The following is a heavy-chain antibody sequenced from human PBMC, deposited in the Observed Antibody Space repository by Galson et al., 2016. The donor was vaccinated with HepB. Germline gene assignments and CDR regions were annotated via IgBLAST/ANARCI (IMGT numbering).Heavy chain of an antibody. Sequence: SETLSLTCAVYGESFSGYYWSWIRRPPGKGLEWIGEINHSGSTNYNASLKSRVTISLDTSKNQFSLKLNSVTAADTAVYYCASGRTYRFGDLLNSRRATRYAMDVWGQGTTVTVSS. CDR2: INHSGST. V-gene: IGHV4-34*01. D-gene: IGHD3-10*01. CDR1: GESFSGYY. CDR3: ASGRTYRFGDLLNSRRATRYAMDV. J-gene: IGHJ6*02.